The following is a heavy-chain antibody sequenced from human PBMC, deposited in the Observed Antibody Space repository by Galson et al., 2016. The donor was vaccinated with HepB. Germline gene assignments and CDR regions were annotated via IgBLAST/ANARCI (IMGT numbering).Heavy chain of an antibody. J-gene: IGHJ2*01. Sequence: SLRLSCAASGFTVSSSYISWVRQAPGQGLEWVSILYSGGGSTHYADSVKGRFAISRDNSKNTLSLQMNSLRAEDTAVYFCARVYDGSGFLSRGWYFDLWGRGTLVTVSS. CDR3: ARVYDGSGFLSRGWYFDL. D-gene: IGHD3-22*01. CDR2: LYSGGGST. V-gene: IGHV3-53*01. CDR1: GFTVSSSY.